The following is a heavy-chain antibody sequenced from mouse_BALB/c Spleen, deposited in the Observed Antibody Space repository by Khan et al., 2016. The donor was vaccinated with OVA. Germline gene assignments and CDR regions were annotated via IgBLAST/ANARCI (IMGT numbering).Heavy chain of an antibody. Sequence: EVQRVESGGDLVNPGGSLKLSCAVPGFTFSSYSLSWCRQTPDKRLEWVASISSGGEYTYYPDSVKGRFTIPRDNAKNTLYMEMSDIKSEDTARDYCSDHLTGSFDYWGQGTLVTVSA. CDR3: SDHLTGSFDY. CDR1: GFTFSSYS. V-gene: IGHV5-6*01. J-gene: IGHJ3*01. CDR2: ISSGGEYT. D-gene: IGHD4-1*01.